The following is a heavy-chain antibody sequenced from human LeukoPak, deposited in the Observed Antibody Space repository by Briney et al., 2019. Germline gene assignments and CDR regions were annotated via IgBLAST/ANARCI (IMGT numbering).Heavy chain of an antibody. J-gene: IGHJ4*02. CDR3: ARDLVERGSSGYYYPTGPYFDY. CDR2: TYYRSKWYN. CDR1: GDSVSSNSAA. Sequence: SQTLSLTCAISGDSVSSNSAAWNWLRQSPSRGLEWLGRTYYRSKWYNDYAVSVKSRITINPDTSKNQFSLQLNSVTPEDTAVYYCARDLVERGSSGYYYPTGPYFDYWGQGTLVTVSS. D-gene: IGHD3-22*01. V-gene: IGHV6-1*01.